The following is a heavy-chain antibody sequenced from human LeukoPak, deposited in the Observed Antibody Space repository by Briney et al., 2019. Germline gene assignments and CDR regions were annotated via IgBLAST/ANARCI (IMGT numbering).Heavy chain of an antibody. J-gene: IGHJ5*02. CDR2: ISSSSSYI. Sequence: SGGSLRLSCAASGFTFSSYSMNWVRRAPGKGLEWVSSISSSSSYIYYADSVKGRFTISRDNAKNSLYLQMNSLRAEDTAVYYCARDWHLTHYYGSGSYFDWFDPWGQGTLVTVSS. CDR1: GFTFSSYS. D-gene: IGHD3-10*01. CDR3: ARDWHLTHYYGSGSYFDWFDP. V-gene: IGHV3-21*01.